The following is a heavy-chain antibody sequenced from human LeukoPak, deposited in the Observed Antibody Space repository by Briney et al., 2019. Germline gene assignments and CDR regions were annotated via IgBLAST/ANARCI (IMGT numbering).Heavy chain of an antibody. J-gene: IGHJ4*02. D-gene: IGHD3-16*02. CDR2: INHSGST. CDR3: ARGTLRYDYVWGSYRYTYYFDY. V-gene: IGHV4-34*01. CDR1: GGSFSGYY. Sequence: SETLSLTCAVYGGSFSGYYWSWIRQPPGKGLEWIGEINHSGSTNYNPSLKGRVTISVDTSKSQFSLKLSSVTAADTAVYYCARGTLRYDYVWGSYRYTYYFDYWGQGTLVTVSS.